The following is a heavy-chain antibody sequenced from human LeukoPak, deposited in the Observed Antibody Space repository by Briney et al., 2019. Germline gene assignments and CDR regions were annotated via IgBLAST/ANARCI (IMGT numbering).Heavy chain of an antibody. CDR3: ARRGRITMVRGARGSAFDI. D-gene: IGHD3-10*01. J-gene: IGHJ3*02. V-gene: IGHV5-51*01. CDR2: IYPGDSDT. Sequence: GASLKISCKGSGYSFTSYWIGWVRQMPGKGLEWMGIIYPGDSDTRYSPSFQGQVTISADKSISTAYLQWSSLKASDTAMYYCARRGRITMVRGARGSAFDIWGQGTMVTVSS. CDR1: GYSFTSYW.